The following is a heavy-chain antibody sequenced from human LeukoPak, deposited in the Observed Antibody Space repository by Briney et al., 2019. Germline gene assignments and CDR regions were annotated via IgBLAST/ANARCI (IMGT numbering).Heavy chain of an antibody. D-gene: IGHD6-13*01. CDR3: AKDSRAAAGRGWFDP. J-gene: IGHJ5*02. V-gene: IGHV3-30*18. Sequence: GRSQRLSCAASGFTFSSYGMHWVRQAPGKGLEWVAVISYDGSNKYYADSVKGRFTISRDNSKNTLYLQMNSLRAEDTALYYCAKDSRAAAGRGWFDPWGQGTLVTVSS. CDR2: ISYDGSNK. CDR1: GFTFSSYG.